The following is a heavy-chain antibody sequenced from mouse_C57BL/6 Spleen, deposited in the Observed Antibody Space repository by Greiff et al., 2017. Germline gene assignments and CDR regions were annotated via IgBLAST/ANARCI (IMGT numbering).Heavy chain of an antibody. CDR3: ARGTGTRYFDV. J-gene: IGHJ1*03. V-gene: IGHV1-59*01. CDR1: GYTFTSYW. D-gene: IGHD4-1*01. Sequence: VQLQQPGAELVRPGTSVKLSCTASGYTFTSYWMHWVKQRPGQGLEWIGVIDPSDSYTNYNQKFKGKATLTVDTSSSTAYMQLSSLTSEDSAVYYCARGTGTRYFDVWGTGTTVTVSS. CDR2: IDPSDSYT.